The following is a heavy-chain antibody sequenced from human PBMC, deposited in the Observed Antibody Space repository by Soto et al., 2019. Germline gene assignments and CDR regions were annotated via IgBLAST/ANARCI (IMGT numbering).Heavy chain of an antibody. J-gene: IGHJ3*02. CDR3: ARAHNGFSEAFDI. CDR1: GGSITSGGYY. D-gene: IGHD5-12*01. Sequence: QLQLQESGPGLVRPSQTLSLTCSVSGGSITSGGYYWGWIRPLPGKGLEWVAYVYSSGTTYDNPSLESRLRIKLHTYQNQCSLVLGSGTGADTAIYYCARAHNGFSEAFDIWGQGAMVTVSS. V-gene: IGHV4-31*03. CDR2: VYSSGTT.